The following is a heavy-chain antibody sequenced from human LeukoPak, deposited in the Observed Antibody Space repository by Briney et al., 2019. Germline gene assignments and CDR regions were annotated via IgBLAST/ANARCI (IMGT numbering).Heavy chain of an antibody. D-gene: IGHD6-13*01. CDR1: GGTFSSYA. CDR2: IIPILGIA. V-gene: IGHV1-69*04. Sequence: SVKVSCKASGGTFSSYAISWVGQAPGQGLEWMGRIIPILGIANYAQKFQGRVTITADKSTSTAYMELSSLRSEDTAVHYCASFFLSIAEAAPPLDYWGQGTLVTVSS. CDR3: ASFFLSIAEAAPPLDY. J-gene: IGHJ4*02.